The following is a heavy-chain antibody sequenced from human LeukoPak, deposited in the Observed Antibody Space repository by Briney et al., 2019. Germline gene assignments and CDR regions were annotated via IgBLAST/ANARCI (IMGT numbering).Heavy chain of an antibody. CDR3: ATDGTDGYNLGH. Sequence: GSLRLSCAASGFTFSSYAMTWIRQAPGKGLEWLGEIHYSGRTNYNSSLKSRVIMSVDNFKSHLSLRLTSVTAADTAVYYCATDGTDGYNLGHWGRGSLVTVSS. J-gene: IGHJ4*02. V-gene: IGHV4-4*02. CDR2: IHYSGRT. CDR1: GFTFSSYAM. D-gene: IGHD1-1*01.